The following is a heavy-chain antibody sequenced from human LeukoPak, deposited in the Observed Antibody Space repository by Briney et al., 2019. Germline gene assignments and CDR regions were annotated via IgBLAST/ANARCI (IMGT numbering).Heavy chain of an antibody. D-gene: IGHD6-13*01. V-gene: IGHV3-66*01. J-gene: IGHJ4*02. CDR2: IYSGGST. CDR3: AGGARRQQPFDY. Sequence: GWSLRLSCAASEFTVSSNYMIWVRQAPGKGLEWVSVIYSGGSTYYADSVKGRFTISRDNSKNTLYLQMNSLRAEDTAVYYCAGGARRQQPFDYWGQGTLVTVSS. CDR1: EFTVSSNY.